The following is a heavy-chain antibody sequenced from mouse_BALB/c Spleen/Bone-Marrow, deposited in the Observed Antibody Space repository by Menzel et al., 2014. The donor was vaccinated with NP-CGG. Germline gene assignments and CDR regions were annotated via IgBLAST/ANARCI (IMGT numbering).Heavy chain of an antibody. D-gene: IGHD1-1*01. CDR3: ARRGDYGAWFAY. CDR1: GFSLTGYG. V-gene: IGHV2-6-7*01. Sequence: VMLVESGPGLVAPSQSLSITCTVSGFSLTGYGVNWVRQPPGKGLEWLGMIWGDGSTDYNSALKSRLSISKDNPKSQVFLKMRSLQSDDTARYYCARRGDYGAWFAYWGQGTLVTVSA. J-gene: IGHJ3*01. CDR2: IWGDGST.